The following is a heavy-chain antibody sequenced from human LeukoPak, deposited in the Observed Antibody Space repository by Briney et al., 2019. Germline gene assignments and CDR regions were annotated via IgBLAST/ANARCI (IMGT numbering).Heavy chain of an antibody. V-gene: IGHV1-2*02. Sequence: ASVKVSCKASGYTFSGYYMHWVRQAPGQGLEWMGWINPNSGGTNYAQKFQGRVTMTRDTSISTAYMELSSLRSEDTAVYYCARDRGDLFAGLDYWGQGTLVTVSS. CDR2: INPNSGGT. CDR3: ARDRGDLFAGLDY. D-gene: IGHD3-10*01. J-gene: IGHJ4*02. CDR1: GYTFSGYY.